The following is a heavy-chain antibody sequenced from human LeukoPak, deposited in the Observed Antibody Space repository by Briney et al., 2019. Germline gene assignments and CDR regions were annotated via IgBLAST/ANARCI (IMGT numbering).Heavy chain of an antibody. V-gene: IGHV4-4*07. CDR3: ARDHSSGWYGGTFDY. J-gene: IGHJ4*02. D-gene: IGHD6-19*01. Sequence: SETLSLTCTVSGGSISSYYWSWIRQPAGKGLEWIGRIYTSGSTNYNPSLKGRVTMSVDTSKNQFSLKLSSVTAADTAVYYCARDHSSGWYGGTFDYWGQGTLVTVPS. CDR2: IYTSGST. CDR1: GGSISSYY.